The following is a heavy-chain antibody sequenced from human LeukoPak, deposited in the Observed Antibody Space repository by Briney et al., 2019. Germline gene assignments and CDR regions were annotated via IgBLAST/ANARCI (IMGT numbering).Heavy chain of an antibody. CDR2: ISGGGSTT. D-gene: IGHD6-19*01. CDR1: GFTFSNYA. J-gene: IGHJ5*01. Sequence: GGSLRLSCAASGFTFSNYAMSWVRQAPGQGLEWVSAISGGGSTTYSADSVKGRVTISRDNTDNVVYLQMNSLRGEDTAVYYCARVAVAGPTGWFDSWGPGTLVTVSS. CDR3: ARVAVAGPTGWFDS. V-gene: IGHV3-23*01.